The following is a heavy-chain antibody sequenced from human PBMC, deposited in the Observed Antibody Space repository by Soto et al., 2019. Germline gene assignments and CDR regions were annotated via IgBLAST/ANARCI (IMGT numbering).Heavy chain of an antibody. D-gene: IGHD3-9*01. V-gene: IGHV3-23*01. CDR2: ISGSGGST. CDR3: ARLYYDILTGYKDY. J-gene: IGHJ4*02. Sequence: PGGSLRLSCAASGFTFSSYAMSWVRQAPGKGLEWVSAISGSGGSTYYADSVKGRFTISRDNSKNTLYLQMNSLRAEDTAVYYCARLYYDILTGYKDYWGQGTLVTVSS. CDR1: GFTFSSYA.